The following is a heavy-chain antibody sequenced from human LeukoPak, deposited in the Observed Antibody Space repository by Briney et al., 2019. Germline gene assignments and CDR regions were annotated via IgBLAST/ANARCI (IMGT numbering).Heavy chain of an antibody. CDR1: GFTFSSYG. CDR3: ARGGFGELSGYYYYYGMDV. V-gene: IGHV3-33*01. Sequence: GGSLRLSCAASGFTFSSYGMHWVRQAPGKGLEWVAVIWYDGSNKYYADSVKGRFTISRDNSKNTLYLQMNSLRAEDTAVYYCARGGFGELSGYYYYYGMDVWGKGTTVTVPS. CDR2: IWYDGSNK. J-gene: IGHJ6*04. D-gene: IGHD3-10*01.